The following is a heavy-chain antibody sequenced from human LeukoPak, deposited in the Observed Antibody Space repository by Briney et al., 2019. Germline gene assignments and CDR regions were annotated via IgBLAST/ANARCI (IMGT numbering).Heavy chain of an antibody. CDR2: IYWDDDK. D-gene: IGHD1/OR15-1a*01. Sequence: SRPTLFKPPEPLTLTCTFSGIALTSGPMGVGWIRQPPVKALEWLALIYWDDDKRYRPSLQSRPTITKDTPKDQVVLTMTNMDPVDTATYFCAHRLAFVGNWHSGTFDFWGRGTMVTVSS. V-gene: IGHV2-5*02. J-gene: IGHJ3*01. CDR3: AHRLAFVGNWHSGTFDF. CDR1: GIALTSGPMG.